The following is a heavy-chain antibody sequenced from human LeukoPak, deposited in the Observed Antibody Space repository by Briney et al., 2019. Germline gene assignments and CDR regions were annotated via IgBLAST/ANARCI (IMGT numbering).Heavy chain of an antibody. CDR3: ASDSPYYYDSSGYYPFDY. D-gene: IGHD3-22*01. CDR1: GGSISSYY. CDR2: IYTSGST. V-gene: IGHV4-4*07. J-gene: IGHJ4*02. Sequence: PSETLSLTCTVSGGSISSYYWSWIRQPAGKGLEWIGRIYTSGSTNYNPSLKSRVTMSVDTSKNQFSLKLSSMTAADTAVYYCASDSPYYYDSSGYYPFDYWGQGTLVTVSS.